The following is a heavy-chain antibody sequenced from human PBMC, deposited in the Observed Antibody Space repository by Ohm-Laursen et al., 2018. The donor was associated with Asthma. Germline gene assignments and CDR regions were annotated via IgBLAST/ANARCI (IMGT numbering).Heavy chain of an antibody. V-gene: IGHV3-21*01. J-gene: IGHJ5*02. CDR1: GFTFSSYS. D-gene: IGHD4-17*01. CDR2: ISSSSSYI. Sequence: GSLRLSCAASGFTFSSYSMNWVRQAPGKELEWVSSISSSSSYIYYADSVKGRFTISRDNAKNSLYLQMNSLRAEDTAVYYCARGPAPPADDYGDQTEFDPWGQGTLVTVSS. CDR3: ARGPAPPADDYGDQTEFDP.